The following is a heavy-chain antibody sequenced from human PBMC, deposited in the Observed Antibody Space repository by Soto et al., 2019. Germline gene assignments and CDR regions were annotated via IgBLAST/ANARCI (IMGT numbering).Heavy chain of an antibody. J-gene: IGHJ5*01. Sequence: SLRLSCAASGFTFSTYALSWVRQAPGKGLEWVSAISANGQGIYYADSVRGRFTISRDNAKDSLYLHLNSLRVGDTAVYYCARYGTRGDWWGLGTQVTVSS. CDR1: GFTFSTYA. CDR2: ISANGQGI. V-gene: IGHV3-23*01. CDR3: ARYGTRGDW. D-gene: IGHD2-8*01.